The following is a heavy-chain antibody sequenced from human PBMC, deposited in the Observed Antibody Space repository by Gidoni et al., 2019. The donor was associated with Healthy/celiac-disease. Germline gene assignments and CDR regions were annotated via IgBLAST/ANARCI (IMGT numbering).Heavy chain of an antibody. Sequence: QVQLVQSGAAVKKPGASVKVSCKASGYTFTSYGISWVRQAPGQGLEWMGWISAYNGNTTYAQKLQGRVTMTTDTSTSTAYMELRSLRSDDTAVYYCARCGARSVVVVAATDCDYWGQGTLVTVSS. V-gene: IGHV1-18*01. J-gene: IGHJ4*02. CDR1: GYTFTSYG. D-gene: IGHD2-15*01. CDR2: ISAYNGNT. CDR3: ARCGARSVVVVAATDCDY.